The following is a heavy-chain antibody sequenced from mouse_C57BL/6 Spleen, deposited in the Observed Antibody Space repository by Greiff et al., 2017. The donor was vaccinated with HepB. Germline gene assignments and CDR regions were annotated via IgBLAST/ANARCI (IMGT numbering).Heavy chain of an antibody. Sequence: QVQLKESGAELAKPGASVKLSCKASGYTFNSYWMHWVKQRPGQGLEWIGYINPSSGYTKYNQKFKDKATLTAEKSSSTAYMQLSSLTYEDSAVYDCAREGGNYGVFAYWGQGTLVTFSA. CDR1: GYTFNSYW. D-gene: IGHD2-1*01. CDR2: INPSSGYT. J-gene: IGHJ3*01. V-gene: IGHV1-7*01. CDR3: AREGGNYGVFAY.